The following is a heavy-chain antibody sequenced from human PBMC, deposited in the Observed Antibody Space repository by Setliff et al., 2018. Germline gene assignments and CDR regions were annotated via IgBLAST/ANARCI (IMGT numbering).Heavy chain of an antibody. D-gene: IGHD1-1*01. Sequence: SETLSLTCTVSGGSISNTYYYWSWIRQPAGQGLEWIGQIYTSWSTNYNPSLKSRVTISVDTSKNQFSLKVHSVTAADTAVYYCARTGTYRYFDYWGQGTQVTVSS. CDR1: GGSISNTYYY. CDR2: IYTSWST. CDR3: ARTGTYRYFDY. V-gene: IGHV4-61*09. J-gene: IGHJ4*02.